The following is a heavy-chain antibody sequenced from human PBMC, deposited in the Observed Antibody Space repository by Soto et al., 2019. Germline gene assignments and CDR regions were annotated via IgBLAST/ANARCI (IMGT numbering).Heavy chain of an antibody. CDR3: ARGGYSYGYGDAFDI. J-gene: IGHJ3*02. Sequence: GGSLRLSCAASGFTVSSNYMSWVRQAPGKGLEWVSVIYSGGSTYYADSVKGRFTISRDNSKNTLYLQMNSLRAEDTAVYYCARGGYSYGYGDAFDIWGQGTMVTVSS. CDR2: IYSGGST. CDR1: GFTVSSNY. D-gene: IGHD5-18*01. V-gene: IGHV3-66*02.